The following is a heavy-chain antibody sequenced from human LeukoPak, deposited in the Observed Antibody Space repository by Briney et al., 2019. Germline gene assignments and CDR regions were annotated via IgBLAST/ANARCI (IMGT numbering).Heavy chain of an antibody. V-gene: IGHV3-21*04. CDR1: GFTFSSYS. CDR3: AKDDSGSWASYFDY. Sequence: GGSLRLSCAASGFTFSSYSMNWVRQAPGKGLEWVSSISSSSSYIYYADSVKGRFTISRDNAKNSLYLQMNSLRAEDTAVYYCAKDDSGSWASYFDYWGQGTLVTVSS. CDR2: ISSSSSYI. J-gene: IGHJ4*02. D-gene: IGHD3-10*01.